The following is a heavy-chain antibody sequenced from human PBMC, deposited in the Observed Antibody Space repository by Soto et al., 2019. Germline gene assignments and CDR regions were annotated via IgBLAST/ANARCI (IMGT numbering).Heavy chain of an antibody. D-gene: IGHD4-17*01. CDR2: IIPIFGTA. J-gene: IGHJ4*02. Sequence: QVQLVQSGAEVKKPGSSVKVSCKASGGTFSSYAISWVRQAPGQGREWMGGIIPIFGTANYAQKFQGRVTITADESTSTAYMELSSLRSEDTAVYYCARDQTPAYGDYVPFDYWGQGTLVTVSS. CDR3: ARDQTPAYGDYVPFDY. V-gene: IGHV1-69*01. CDR1: GGTFSSYA.